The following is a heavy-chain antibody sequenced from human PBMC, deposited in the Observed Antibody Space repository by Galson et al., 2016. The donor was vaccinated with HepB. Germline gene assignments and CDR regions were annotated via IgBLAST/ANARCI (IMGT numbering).Heavy chain of an antibody. V-gene: IGHV3-74*03. CDR1: GFTFSRFW. D-gene: IGHD6-6*01. Sequence: SLRLSCAASGFTFSRFWMHWVRQAPGKGLVWVSRINSDGTTTTYADSVKGRFTISRDNAKNTLYLQMNGLRAEDTAVYYCAKDPQWTTSSRGAFDVWGQGTMLTVFS. CDR2: INSDGTTT. J-gene: IGHJ3*01. CDR3: AKDPQWTTSSRGAFDV.